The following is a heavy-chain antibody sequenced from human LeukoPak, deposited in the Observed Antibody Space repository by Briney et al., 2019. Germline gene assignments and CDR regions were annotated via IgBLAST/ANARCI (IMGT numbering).Heavy chain of an antibody. CDR1: GGSISSSSYY. Sequence: SETLSLTCTVSGGSISSSSYYWGWIRQPPGKGLEWIGSIYYSGSTYYNPSLKRRITISVDTSKNQFSLKLSSVTAADTAVYYCARRQKYCSSTSCLYWFDPWGQGTLVTVSS. D-gene: IGHD2-2*01. CDR3: ARRQKYCSSTSCLYWFDP. V-gene: IGHV4-39*01. J-gene: IGHJ5*02. CDR2: IYYSGST.